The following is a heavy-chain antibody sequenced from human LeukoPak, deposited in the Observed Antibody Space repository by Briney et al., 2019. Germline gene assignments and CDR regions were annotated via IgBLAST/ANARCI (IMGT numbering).Heavy chain of an antibody. V-gene: IGHV4-59*01. CDR3: AMSRYCSGGSCYLDAFDI. D-gene: IGHD2-15*01. CDR2: IYYSGST. J-gene: IGHJ3*02. Sequence: SETLSLTCTVSGGSISSYYWSWIRQPPGKGLEWIGYIYYSGSTNYNPSLESRVTISVDTSKNQFSLKLSSVTAADTAVYYCAMSRYCSGGSCYLDAFDIWGQGTMVTVSS. CDR1: GGSISSYY.